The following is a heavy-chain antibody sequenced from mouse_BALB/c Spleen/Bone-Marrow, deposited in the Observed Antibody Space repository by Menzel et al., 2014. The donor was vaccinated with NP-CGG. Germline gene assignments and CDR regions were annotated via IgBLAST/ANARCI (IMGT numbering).Heavy chain of an antibody. CDR3: ARGNYGFSFYYAMDY. Sequence: EVMLVESGGGLVQPGGSRKLSCAASGFTFSSFGMHWVRQAPEKGLERVAYISSGSSTIYYADTVKGRFTISRDNPKTTLFLQMTSLRSEDTAMYYCARGNYGFSFYYAMDYWGQGTSVTVSS. CDR1: GFTFSSFG. J-gene: IGHJ4*01. CDR2: ISSGSSTI. V-gene: IGHV5-17*02. D-gene: IGHD1-1*01.